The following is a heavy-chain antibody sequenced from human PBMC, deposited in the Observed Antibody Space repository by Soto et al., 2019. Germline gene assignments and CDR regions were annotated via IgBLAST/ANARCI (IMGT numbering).Heavy chain of an antibody. CDR3: ARGKWSGYSDGTYYHGLDV. D-gene: IGHD5-18*01. Sequence: LSLTCAVYGGSFSGYYWSWIRQPPGKGLEWIGEINYSEITKYNPSLKSRVTISLDTSKSQFSLQLNSVTAADTAVYYCARGKWSGYSDGTYYHGLDVWGQGTTVTVSS. CDR1: GGSFSGYY. J-gene: IGHJ6*02. CDR2: INYSEIT. V-gene: IGHV4-34*01.